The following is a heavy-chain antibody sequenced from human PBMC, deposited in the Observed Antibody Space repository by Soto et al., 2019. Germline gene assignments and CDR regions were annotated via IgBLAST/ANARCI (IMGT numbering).Heavy chain of an antibody. CDR3: AKSDSSGYQDLEWNYYYGMDV. CDR2: ISYDGSNK. D-gene: IGHD3-22*01. Sequence: SLRLSCAASGFTFSSYGMHWVRQAPGKGLEWVAVISYDGSNKYYADSVKGRFTISRDNSKNTLYLQMNSLRAEDTAVYYCAKSDSSGYQDLEWNYYYGMDVWGQGTTVTVSS. V-gene: IGHV3-30*18. CDR1: GFTFSSYG. J-gene: IGHJ6*02.